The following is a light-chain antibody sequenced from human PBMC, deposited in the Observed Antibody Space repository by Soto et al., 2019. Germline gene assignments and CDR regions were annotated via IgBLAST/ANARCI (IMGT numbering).Light chain of an antibody. CDR2: DVT. CDR1: SSDVGAYKF. CDR3: SSYAGNSNYV. V-gene: IGLV2-8*01. J-gene: IGLJ1*01. Sequence: QSALTQPTSASGSPGQSVTISCTGTSSDVGAYKFVSWYQQNPGKAPKLIIYDVTKRPTGVPDRFSGSKCGNTASLTVSGLQAEDEADYYCSSYAGNSNYVFGSGTTV.